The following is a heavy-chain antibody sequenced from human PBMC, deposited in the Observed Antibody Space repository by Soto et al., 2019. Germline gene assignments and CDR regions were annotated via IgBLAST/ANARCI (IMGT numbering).Heavy chain of an antibody. V-gene: IGHV1-3*01. CDR1: GYTFTSYA. CDR3: ARGSIAAAGPWSAP. J-gene: IGHJ5*02. CDR2: INAGNGNT. D-gene: IGHD6-13*01. Sequence: ASVKVSCKASGYTFTSYAMHWVRQAPGQRLEWMGWINAGNGNTKYSQKFQGRVTITRDTSASTAYMELSSLRSEDTAVYYCARGSIAAAGPWSAPWGQGTLVPVSP.